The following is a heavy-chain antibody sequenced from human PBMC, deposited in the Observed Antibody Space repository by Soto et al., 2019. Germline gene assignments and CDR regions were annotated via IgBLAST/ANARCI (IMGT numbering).Heavy chain of an antibody. Sequence: QVQLVESGGGLVKPGGSLRLSCAASGFRFSDYYMSWIRQPPGKGLEWVSYISGSSSDIYNGDSVKGRFTISRDNAKNSVYLQMNSLRAEDTAVYYCARVGEDYLTWGQGTLVTVSS. CDR2: ISGSSSDI. J-gene: IGHJ5*02. V-gene: IGHV3-11*01. CDR3: ARVGEDYLT. CDR1: GFRFSDYY. D-gene: IGHD4-17*01.